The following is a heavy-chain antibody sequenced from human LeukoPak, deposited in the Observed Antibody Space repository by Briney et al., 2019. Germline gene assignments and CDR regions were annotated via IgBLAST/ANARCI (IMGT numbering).Heavy chain of an antibody. J-gene: IGHJ4*02. D-gene: IGHD5-18*01. CDR1: GFTFSSYS. CDR2: ISSSSSYI. Sequence: GGSLRLSCAGSGFTFSSYSMNWVRQAPGKGLEWVSCISSSSSYIYYADSVKGRFTISRDNAKNSLYLQMNSLGAEDTAVYYCATSPVYSYGHPYYFDYWGQGTLVTVSS. V-gene: IGHV3-21*01. CDR3: ATSPVYSYGHPYYFDY.